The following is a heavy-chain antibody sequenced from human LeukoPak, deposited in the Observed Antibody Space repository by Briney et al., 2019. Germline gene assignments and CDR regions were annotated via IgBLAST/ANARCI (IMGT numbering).Heavy chain of an antibody. J-gene: IGHJ4*02. V-gene: IGHV4-59*06. CDR3: ARVSSDYYDSSGYYNPRFDY. Sequence: SETLSLTCTVSGGSISSYYWSWIRQPPGKGLEWIGYIYYSGSTYYNPSLKSRVTISVDTSKNQFSLKLSSVTAADTAVYYCARVSSDYYDSSGYYNPRFDYWGQGTLVTVSS. CDR2: IYYSGST. D-gene: IGHD3-22*01. CDR1: GGSISSYY.